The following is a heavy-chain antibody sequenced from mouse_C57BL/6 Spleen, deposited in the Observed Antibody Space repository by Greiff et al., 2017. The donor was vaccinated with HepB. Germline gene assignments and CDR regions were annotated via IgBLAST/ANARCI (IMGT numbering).Heavy chain of an antibody. CDR1: GYTFTDYE. D-gene: IGHD1-1*01. J-gene: IGHJ4*01. CDR2: IDPETGGT. CDR3: TRRPSSYSYYYAMDY. V-gene: IGHV1-15*01. Sequence: QVQLQQSGAELVRPGASVTLSCKASGYTFTDYEMHWVKQTPVHGLAWIGAIDPETGGTAYNQKFKGKAILTADKSSSTAYMELRSLTSEDSAVYYCTRRPSSYSYYYAMDYWGQGTSVTVSS.